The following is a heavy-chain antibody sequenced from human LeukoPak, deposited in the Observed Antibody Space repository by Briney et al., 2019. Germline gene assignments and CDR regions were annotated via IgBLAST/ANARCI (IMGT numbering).Heavy chain of an antibody. CDR2: VYHSGAT. J-gene: IGHJ4*02. D-gene: IGHD3-10*01. V-gene: IGHV4-4*02. CDR1: GFTFSNVW. CDR3: ARGEGYGSGTVHFDY. Sequence: PGGSLRLSCAVSGFTFSNVWMSWVRQPPGKGREWIGEVYHSGATNYNPSLRRRGIISADRCSNQFSLRLNSVTAADTAVFYCARGEGYGSGTVHFDYWGRGILVTVSS.